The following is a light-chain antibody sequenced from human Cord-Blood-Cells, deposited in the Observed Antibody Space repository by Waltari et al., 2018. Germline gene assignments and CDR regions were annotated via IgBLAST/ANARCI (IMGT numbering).Light chain of an antibody. Sequence: EIVLTXSPATLSLSPXQRATLSCRASQSVSSYLAWYQQKPGQAPRLLIYDASNRATGIPAXXSGSGSGTDFTLXXXSLEPEDFXVYYXXXRSNWXXFGGGTXXXIK. CDR3: XXRSNWXX. J-gene: IGKJ4*01. V-gene: IGKV3-11*01. CDR2: DAS. CDR1: QSVSSY.